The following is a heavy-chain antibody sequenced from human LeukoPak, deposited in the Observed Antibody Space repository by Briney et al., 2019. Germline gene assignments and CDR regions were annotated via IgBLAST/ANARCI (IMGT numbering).Heavy chain of an antibody. J-gene: IGHJ6*03. CDR2: ISSSSSYI. V-gene: IGHV3-21*01. D-gene: IGHD1/OR15-1a*01. CDR1: GFTFSSYS. Sequence: PGGSLRLSCAASGFTFSSYSMNWVRQAPGKGLEWVSSISSSSSYIYYADSVKGRFTFSRDNAKNSLYLQMNSLRAEDTAVYYCARVRREMKRSLGRTTEYSYYYYMDVWGKGTTVTVSS. CDR3: ARVRREMKRSLGRTTEYSYYYYMDV.